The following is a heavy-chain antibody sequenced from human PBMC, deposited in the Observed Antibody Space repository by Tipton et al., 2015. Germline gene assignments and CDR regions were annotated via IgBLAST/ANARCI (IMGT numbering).Heavy chain of an antibody. J-gene: IGHJ4*02. D-gene: IGHD4-23*01. CDR1: GGSFSDYY. CDR2: IYYSGST. Sequence: TLSLTCTVSGGSFSDYYWSWIRQSPGEGLEWIGYIYYSGSTNYNPSLRSRVAMSMDTSKNQFSLKMSSVTASDTAVYYCARARGRHGGLFDSWGQGILVTASS. V-gene: IGHV4-59*01. CDR3: ARARGRHGGLFDS.